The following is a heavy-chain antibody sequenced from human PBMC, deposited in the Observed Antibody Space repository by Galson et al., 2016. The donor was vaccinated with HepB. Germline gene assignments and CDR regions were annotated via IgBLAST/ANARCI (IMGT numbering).Heavy chain of an antibody. Sequence: SLRLSCAASGFTFSTYGMHWVRQAPGKGLEWVAVISYDGDTKYHADPVKGRFTISRDNSKNTLYLQMHRLRFEDTAVYYCASDPRQWQRGYNYGFEYWGQGTLVSVSS. D-gene: IGHD5-18*01. V-gene: IGHV3-30*03. CDR2: ISYDGDTK. CDR3: ASDPRQWQRGYNYGFEY. J-gene: IGHJ4*02. CDR1: GFTFSTYG.